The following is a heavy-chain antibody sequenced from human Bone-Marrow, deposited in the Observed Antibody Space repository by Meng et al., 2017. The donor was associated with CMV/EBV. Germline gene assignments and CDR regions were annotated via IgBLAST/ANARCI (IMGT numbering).Heavy chain of an antibody. J-gene: IGHJ4*02. V-gene: IGHV3-21*01. Sequence: GGSLRLSCAASGFTFSSYSMNWVRQATGKGLEWVSSISSSSSYIYYADSVKGRFTISRDNAKNSLYLQMNSLRAEGTAVYYCARAITFGGVIVSTYFDYWGQGTLVTVSS. CDR1: GFTFSSYS. CDR2: ISSSSSYI. CDR3: ARAITFGGVIVSTYFDY. D-gene: IGHD3-16*02.